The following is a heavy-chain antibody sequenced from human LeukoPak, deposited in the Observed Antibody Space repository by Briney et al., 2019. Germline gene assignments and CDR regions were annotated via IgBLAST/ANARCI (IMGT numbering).Heavy chain of an antibody. CDR2: ISGYNGNT. CDR1: GYTFTSYD. J-gene: IGHJ4*02. V-gene: IGHV1-18*01. CDR3: ARDDYDFWSGYYGFDY. Sequence: GASVKVSCKASGYTFTSYDISWVRQAPGQGLEWMGWISGYNGNTNYAQKLQGRVTMTTNTSTSTAYMELRSLSSDDTAVYYCARDDYDFWSGYYGFDYWGQGTLVTVSS. D-gene: IGHD3-3*01.